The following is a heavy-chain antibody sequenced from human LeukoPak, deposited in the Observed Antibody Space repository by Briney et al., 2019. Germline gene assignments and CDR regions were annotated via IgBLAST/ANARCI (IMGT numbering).Heavy chain of an antibody. J-gene: IGHJ4*02. D-gene: IGHD4-17*01. CDR2: IYTGGST. V-gene: IGHV3-66*01. CDR1: GFTVSTNY. CDR3: ASISVTTVYFDY. Sequence: GGSLRLSCAVSGFTVSTNYMSWVRQAPGKGLASVYFIYTGGSTHYADSVTGRFTISRDTSKNTLYLQMNSLRAEDTAVYYCASISVTTVYFDYRGQGTLVTVSS.